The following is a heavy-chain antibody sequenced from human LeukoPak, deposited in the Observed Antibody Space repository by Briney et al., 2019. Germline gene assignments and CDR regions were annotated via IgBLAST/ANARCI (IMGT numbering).Heavy chain of an antibody. D-gene: IGHD2-15*01. Sequence: GGSLRLSCAASGFTFSGYPMHWVRQAPGKGLEWVGTISYDGSNKYYADSVKGRFTISRDNSKNTLYLQMNSLRAEDTAVYYCARWVVVAATQYYYGMDVWGQGTTVTVSS. J-gene: IGHJ6*02. V-gene: IGHV3-30-3*01. CDR2: ISYDGSNK. CDR1: GFTFSGYP. CDR3: ARWVVVAATQYYYGMDV.